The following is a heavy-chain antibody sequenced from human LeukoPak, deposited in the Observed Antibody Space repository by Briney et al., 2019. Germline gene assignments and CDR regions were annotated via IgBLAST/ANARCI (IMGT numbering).Heavy chain of an antibody. CDR3: GRSAGFVHFDH. Sequence: PSETLSLTCSVSGGSISSSGYYWGWIRQPPGKGLECIGSIYYSGSTYYNPSLKSRVTISVDTSKNQISLKLTSVTAADTAVYYCGRSAGFVHFDHWGQGTLVTVSS. V-gene: IGHV4-39*07. D-gene: IGHD3-16*01. CDR1: GGSISSSGYY. CDR2: IYYSGST. J-gene: IGHJ4*02.